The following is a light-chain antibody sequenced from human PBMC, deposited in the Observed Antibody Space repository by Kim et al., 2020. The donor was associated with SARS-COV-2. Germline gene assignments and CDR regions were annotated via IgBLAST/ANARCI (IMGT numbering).Light chain of an antibody. CDR3: QQYDNLPLT. CDR2: CAS. Sequence: ASVGDRVTITCQASQDIRIYLNWYQQQPGKAPKLLISCASNLETGVPSRFSGSGSGTEYAFTISSLQPEDIAMYFCQQYDNLPLTFGGGTKVDIK. J-gene: IGKJ4*01. V-gene: IGKV1-33*01. CDR1: QDIRIY.